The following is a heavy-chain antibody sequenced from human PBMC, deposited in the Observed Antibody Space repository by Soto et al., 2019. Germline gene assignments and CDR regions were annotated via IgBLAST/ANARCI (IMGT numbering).Heavy chain of an antibody. J-gene: IGHJ6*02. D-gene: IGHD2-21*02. V-gene: IGHV1-2*02. CDR2: INPYTGGT. CDR3: ATQFHHCGCDCYRGPYFGMDV. CDR1: GYTFTGYY. Sequence: QVQLVQSGSEVKEPGASVKVSCKASGYTFTGYYVLWVRQAPGQGPECMGWINPYTGGTNYAQKFQGRVTMTRDTALSTAYMELSKLISDDTAVYYCATQFHHCGCDCYRGPYFGMDVWGQGTTVPVSS.